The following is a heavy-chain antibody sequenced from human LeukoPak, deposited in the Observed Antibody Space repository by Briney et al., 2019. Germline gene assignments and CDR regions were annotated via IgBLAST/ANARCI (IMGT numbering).Heavy chain of an antibody. CDR2: INPAGTGT. D-gene: IGHD6-19*01. J-gene: IGHJ4*02. Sequence: AGGSLRLSCAASGFSFSAYWMTWVRQAPGAGLEFVANINPAGTGTYYADPVKGRFTISRDNAKNLVYLQMNSLRAEDTTVYHCGRFGYVAGVDLWGQGTLVTVSS. CDR3: GRFGYVAGVDL. V-gene: IGHV3-7*01. CDR1: GFSFSAYW.